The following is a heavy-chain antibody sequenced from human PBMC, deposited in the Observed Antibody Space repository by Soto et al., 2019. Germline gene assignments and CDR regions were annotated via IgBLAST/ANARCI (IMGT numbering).Heavy chain of an antibody. V-gene: IGHV4-39*01. D-gene: IGHD3-9*01. Sequence: QLQLQESGPGLVKPSETLSLTCTVSGGSISGSTGYYWAWIRQPPGKGLQWIGNIYHNGNTCHYPSLKSRVTMSVDTSKNQFSLKLNSVTAADTAVYYCARHPRTGYHQFWGRGTLVTVSS. CDR3: ARHPRTGYHQF. J-gene: IGHJ4*02. CDR1: GGSISGSTGYY. CDR2: IYHNGNT.